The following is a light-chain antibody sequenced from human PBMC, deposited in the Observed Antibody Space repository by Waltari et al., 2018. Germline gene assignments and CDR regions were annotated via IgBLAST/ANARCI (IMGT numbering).Light chain of an antibody. CDR1: PGISSY. CDR2: AAS. J-gene: IGKJ3*01. CDR3: QQLKI. V-gene: IGKV1-9*01. Sequence: DIQLTQSPSFLSASVGNSVTIPCRASPGISSYLAWYQQKPGKAPKLLIYAASTLQSGVPSRFSGSGSGTEFTLTISSLQPEDFATYYCQQLKIFGPGTKVDIE.